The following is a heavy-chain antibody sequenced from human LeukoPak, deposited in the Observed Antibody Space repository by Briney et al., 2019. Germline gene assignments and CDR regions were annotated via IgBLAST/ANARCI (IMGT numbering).Heavy chain of an antibody. V-gene: IGHV1-24*01. J-gene: IGHJ4*02. D-gene: IGHD6-13*01. Sequence: GASVKVPCKVSGYTLTELSMHWVRQAPGKGLEWMGGFDPVDGETIYAQKSQGRVTMTEAASTDTAYMGLSRLRPENTAVYSCARGLGIAAAGQALDYWGQGTLVTVSS. CDR3: ARGLGIAAAGQALDY. CDR1: GYTLTELS. CDR2: FDPVDGET.